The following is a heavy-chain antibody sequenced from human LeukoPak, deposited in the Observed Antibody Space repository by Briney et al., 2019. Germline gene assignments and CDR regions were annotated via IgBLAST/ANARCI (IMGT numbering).Heavy chain of an antibody. CDR1: GYTFTGYY. CDR3: ARGFHDYSNLGYWFDP. J-gene: IGHJ5*02. V-gene: IGHV1-2*02. Sequence: ASVKVSCKASGYTFTGYYMHWVRQAPGQGLEWMGWLNPNSGGTNYAQKFQGRVTMTRNTSISTAYMELSSLRSEDTAVYYCARGFHDYSNLGYWFDPWGQGTLVTVSS. CDR2: LNPNSGGT. D-gene: IGHD4-11*01.